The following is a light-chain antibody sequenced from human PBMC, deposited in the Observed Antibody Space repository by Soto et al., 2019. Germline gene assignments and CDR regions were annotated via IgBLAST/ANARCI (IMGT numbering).Light chain of an antibody. CDR3: SSYTSTSTLV. CDR2: EVS. CDR1: SSDVGAYNY. Sequence: QSVLTQPASVSGSPGQSITISCTGTSSDVGAYNYISWYQQHPGKAPKLMIFEVSNRPSGISIRFSGSKSGNTASLTISGLQAEDEADYYCSSYTSTSTLVFGGATKVTVL. V-gene: IGLV2-14*01. J-gene: IGLJ2*01.